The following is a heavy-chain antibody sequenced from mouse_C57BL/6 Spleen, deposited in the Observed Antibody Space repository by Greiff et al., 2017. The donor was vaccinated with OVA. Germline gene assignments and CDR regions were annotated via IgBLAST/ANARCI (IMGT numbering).Heavy chain of an antibody. CDR1: GFTFSSYA. Sequence: EVHLVESGEGLVKPGGSLKLSCAASGFTFSSYAMSWVRQTPEKRLEWVAYISSGGDYIYYADTVKGRFTISRDNARNTLYLQMSSLKSEDTAMYYCTRVPITTVVATEAMDYWGQGTSVTVSS. CDR3: TRVPITTVVATEAMDY. CDR2: ISSGGDYI. V-gene: IGHV5-9-1*02. J-gene: IGHJ4*01. D-gene: IGHD1-1*01.